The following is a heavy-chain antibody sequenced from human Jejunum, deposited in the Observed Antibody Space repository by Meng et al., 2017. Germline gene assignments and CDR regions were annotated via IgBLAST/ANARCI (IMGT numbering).Heavy chain of an antibody. D-gene: IGHD6-6*01. J-gene: IGHJ4*02. V-gene: IGHV4-61*08. CDR2: IYYSGGT. CDR1: GGSVSSAAYY. Sequence: QGQVRGSGPGPVRPSGTLSLTFTVSGGSVSSAAYYWTWIRQPPGKGLEWIGYIYYSGGTTYSPSLNSRVTISIDTAKNQVSLKVSSVTAADTAVYYCAHSSSSSSFGFDYWGQGTLVTVSS. CDR3: AHSSSSSSFGFDY.